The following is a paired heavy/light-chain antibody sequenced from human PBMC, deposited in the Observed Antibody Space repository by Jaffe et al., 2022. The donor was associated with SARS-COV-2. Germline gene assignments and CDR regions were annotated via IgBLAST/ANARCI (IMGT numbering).Heavy chain of an antibody. Sequence: QVQLQQWGAGLLKPSETLSLTCAVYDGSFSGYYWTWIRQPPGKGLEWIGEINHSGSTNYNPSLKSRVTISLDTSKNQFSLKLSSVTAADTAVYYCARYPPRRDVYTTGGKKYYFDYWGQGTLVTVSS. D-gene: IGHD3-16*01. V-gene: IGHV4-34*01. CDR3: ARYPPRRDVYTTGGKKYYFDY. CDR2: INHSGST. J-gene: IGHJ4*02. CDR1: DGSFSGYY.
Light chain of an antibody. CDR1: QSVSSNY. J-gene: IGKJ2*01. CDR2: GAS. Sequence: EIVLTQSPGTLSLSPGERATLSCRASQSVSSNYLAWYQQKPGQAPRLLIYGASSRATGIPDRFSGSGSGTDFSLTISRLEPEDFAVYYCQQYGTSPRTFGQGTKLETK. V-gene: IGKV3-20*01. CDR3: QQYGTSPRT.